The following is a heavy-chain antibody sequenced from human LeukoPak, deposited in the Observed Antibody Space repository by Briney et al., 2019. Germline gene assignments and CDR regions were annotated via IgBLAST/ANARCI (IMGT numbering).Heavy chain of an antibody. Sequence: GGSLRLSCAGSGFTFSSYSMNWVRQAPGKGLEWVSSISSSSSYIYYADSVKGRFTISRDNAKNSLYLQMNSLRAEDTAVYYCARAGGAVAGLYYFDYWGQGTLVTVSS. CDR3: ARAGGAVAGLYYFDY. V-gene: IGHV3-21*01. CDR2: ISSSSSYI. CDR1: GFTFSSYS. D-gene: IGHD6-19*01. J-gene: IGHJ4*02.